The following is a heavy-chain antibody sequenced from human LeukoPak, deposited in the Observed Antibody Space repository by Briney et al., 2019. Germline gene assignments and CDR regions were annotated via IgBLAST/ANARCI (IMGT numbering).Heavy chain of an antibody. CDR1: GGTFSSYT. Sequence: SVKVSCKASGGTFSSYTISWVRQAPGQGLEWMGRIIPILGTANYAQKFQGRVTITADKSTSTAYMELSSLRSEDTAVYYCAIRYGSGSSYFDYWGQGTLVTVSS. CDR2: IIPILGTA. V-gene: IGHV1-69*08. J-gene: IGHJ4*02. CDR3: AIRYGSGSSYFDY. D-gene: IGHD3-10*01.